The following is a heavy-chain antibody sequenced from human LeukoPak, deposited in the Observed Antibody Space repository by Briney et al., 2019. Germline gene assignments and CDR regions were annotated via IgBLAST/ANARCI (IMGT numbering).Heavy chain of an antibody. CDR2: ISGSGGST. Sequence: GASLRLSCAASGFTFSSYAMSWVRQAPGKGLEWVSAISGSGGSTYYADSVKGRFTISRDNSKNTLYLQMNSPRAEDTAVYYCAKGISAHDPTGYWGQGTLVTVSS. CDR3: AKGISAHDPTGY. CDR1: GFTFSSYA. J-gene: IGHJ4*02. D-gene: IGHD1-1*01. V-gene: IGHV3-23*01.